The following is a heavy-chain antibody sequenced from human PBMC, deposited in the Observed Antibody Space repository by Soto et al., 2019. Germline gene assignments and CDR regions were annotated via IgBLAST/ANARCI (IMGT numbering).Heavy chain of an antibody. CDR1: GLTFSSYW. D-gene: IGHD1-26*01. V-gene: IGHV3-74*01. CDR3: ASFSGSYYNDFDI. CDR2: INSDGSST. Sequence: GGSLRLSCAASGLTFSSYWMHWVRQAPGKGLVWVSRINSDGSSTSYADSVKGRFTISRDNAKNTLYLQMNSLRAEDTAVYYCASFSGSYYNDFDIWGQGTMVTVSS. J-gene: IGHJ3*02.